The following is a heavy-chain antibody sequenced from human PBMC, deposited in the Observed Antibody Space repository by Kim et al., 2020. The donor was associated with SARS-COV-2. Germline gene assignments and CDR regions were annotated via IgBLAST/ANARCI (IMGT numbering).Heavy chain of an antibody. CDR1: GFTFSYSA. V-gene: IGHV3-73*01. J-gene: IGHJ3*02. CDR2: IRSKANSYAT. D-gene: IGHD6-13*01. CDR3: TRVPPYSNSWWDAFD. Sequence: GGSLRLSCAASGFTFSYSAMYWVRQASGKGLEWVGRIRSKANSYATAYAASVKGRFTISRDDSKNTAYLQMNSLKAEDTAIYYCTRVPPYSNSWWDAFD.